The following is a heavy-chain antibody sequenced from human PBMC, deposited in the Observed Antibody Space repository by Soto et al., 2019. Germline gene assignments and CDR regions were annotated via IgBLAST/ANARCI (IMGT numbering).Heavy chain of an antibody. CDR1: GGSLSRSGW. CDR2: IYHSGST. CDR3: ARAVTAMVYYYGMDV. Sequence: SETLSLTRAVSGGSLSRSGWWCWVRQPTGKGLEWIGEIYHSGSTNYNPSLKSRVTISVDKSKNQFSLKLSSVTAADTAVYYCARAVTAMVYYYGMDVWGQGTTVTVS. D-gene: IGHD5-18*01. J-gene: IGHJ6*02. V-gene: IGHV4-4*02.